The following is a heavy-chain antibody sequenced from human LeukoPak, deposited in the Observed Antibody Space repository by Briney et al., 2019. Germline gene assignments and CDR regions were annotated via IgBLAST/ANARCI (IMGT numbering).Heavy chain of an antibody. CDR1: GFTFSDYY. V-gene: IGHV3-11*04. CDR2: ISSSGSTI. Sequence: AGGSLRLSCAASGFTFSDYYMSWIRQAPGKGLEWVSYISSSGSTIYYADSVKGRFTISRDNAQTMLNPQVNSLRVEDTAIYYCARGGKLEPTAMASWGQGSLVVVSS. CDR3: ARGGKLEPTAMAS. D-gene: IGHD2-2*01. J-gene: IGHJ5*02.